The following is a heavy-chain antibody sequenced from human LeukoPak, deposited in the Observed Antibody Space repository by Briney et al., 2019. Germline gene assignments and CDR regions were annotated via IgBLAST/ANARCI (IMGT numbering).Heavy chain of an antibody. CDR2: IWYDGSNK. Sequence: GGSLRLSCAASGFTFSSYGMHWVRQAPGKGLEWVAVIWYDGSNKYYADSVKGRFTISRDNSKNTLYLQMNSLRAEDTAVYYRARDPAYYDFWSGYSPGYYFDYWGQGTLVTVSS. CDR1: GFTFSSYG. D-gene: IGHD3-3*01. CDR3: ARDPAYYDFWSGYSPGYYFDY. V-gene: IGHV3-33*01. J-gene: IGHJ4*02.